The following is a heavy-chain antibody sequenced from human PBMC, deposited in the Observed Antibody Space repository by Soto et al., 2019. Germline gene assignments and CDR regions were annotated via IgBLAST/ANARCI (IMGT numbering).Heavy chain of an antibody. CDR1: GDSISSGDYY. CDR3: ARGVLH. CDR2: IYYSGTT. J-gene: IGHJ4*01. Sequence: PSETLSLTCTVSGDSISSGDYYWSWVRQSPGKGLEWIGCIYYSGTTYYNPSLETRLTMSVDTSKNQFSLRLSSVTAADTAMYYCARGVLHWGQGTLVT. V-gene: IGHV4-30-4*01.